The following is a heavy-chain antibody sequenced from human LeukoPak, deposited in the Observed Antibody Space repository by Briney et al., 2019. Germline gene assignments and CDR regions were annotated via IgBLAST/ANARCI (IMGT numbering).Heavy chain of an antibody. CDR1: GGSFSGYY. D-gene: IGHD3-10*01. Sequence: SETLSLTCADYGGSFSGYYWSWIRQPPGKGLEWIGEINHSGSTNYNPSLKSRVTISVDTSKNQFSLKLSSVTAADTAVYYCARGQWFGESPPFDYWGQGTLVTVSS. J-gene: IGHJ4*02. CDR3: ARGQWFGESPPFDY. V-gene: IGHV4-34*01. CDR2: INHSGST.